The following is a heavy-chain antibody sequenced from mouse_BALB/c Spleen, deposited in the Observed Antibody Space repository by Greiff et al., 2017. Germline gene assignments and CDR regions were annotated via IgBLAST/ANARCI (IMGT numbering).Heavy chain of an antibody. Sequence: VQLKESGGGLVQPGGSRKLSCAASGFTFSSFGMHWVRQAPEKGLEWVAYISSGSSTIYYADTVKGRFTISRDNPKNTLFLQMTSLRSEDTAMYYCARDYSLAMDYWGQGTSVTVSS. D-gene: IGHD2-13*01. CDR2: ISSGSSTI. V-gene: IGHV5-17*02. J-gene: IGHJ4*01. CDR1: GFTFSSFG. CDR3: ARDYSLAMDY.